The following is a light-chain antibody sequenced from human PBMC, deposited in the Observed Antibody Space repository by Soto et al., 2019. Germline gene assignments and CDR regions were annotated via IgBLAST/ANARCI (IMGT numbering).Light chain of an antibody. CDR3: QSYDISLSGWV. CDR1: SSNIGAIYD. CDR2: GNS. J-gene: IGLJ3*02. Sequence: QSVLTQPPSVSGAPGQRVTISCTGSSSNIGAIYDVHWYQQLPGTAPKLLIYGNSNRPSGVPDRFSGSKSGTSASLAITGLQAEDEADYYGQSYDISLSGWVFGGGTKVTVL. V-gene: IGLV1-40*01.